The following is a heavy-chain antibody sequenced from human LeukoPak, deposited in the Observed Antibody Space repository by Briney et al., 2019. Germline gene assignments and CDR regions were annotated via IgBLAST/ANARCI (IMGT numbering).Heavy chain of an antibody. CDR2: INPNNGGT. Sequence: GASVKVSCKASVYTFTGYYMHWVRQAPGQGLEWMGWINPNNGGTNYAQKFQGRVTMTRDTSISTAYMELNRLRSDDTAVYYCARDPYSNYFDYWGQGTLVTVSS. D-gene: IGHD5-18*01. CDR1: VYTFTGYY. V-gene: IGHV1-2*02. J-gene: IGHJ4*02. CDR3: ARDPYSNYFDY.